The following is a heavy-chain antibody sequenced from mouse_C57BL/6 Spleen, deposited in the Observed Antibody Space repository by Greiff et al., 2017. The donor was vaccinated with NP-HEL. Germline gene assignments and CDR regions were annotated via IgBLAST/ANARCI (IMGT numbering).Heavy chain of an antibody. Sequence: EVKLQESGGGLVKPGGSLKLSCAASGFTFSSYAMSWVRQTPEKRLEWVATISDGGSYTYSPDNVKGRFTISRDNANNNLYLQMSHLKSEDTAMYYCARVGITTVEPTLGAMDYWGQGTSVTVSS. CDR3: ARVGITTVEPTLGAMDY. J-gene: IGHJ4*01. CDR2: ISDGGSYT. V-gene: IGHV5-4*03. CDR1: GFTFSSYA. D-gene: IGHD1-1*01.